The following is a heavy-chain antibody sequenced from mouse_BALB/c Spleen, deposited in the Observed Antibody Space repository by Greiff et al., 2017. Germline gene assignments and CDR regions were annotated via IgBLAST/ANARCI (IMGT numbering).Heavy chain of an antibody. CDR3: ARDGGDYFDY. V-gene: IGHV5-4*02. Sequence: EVKLVESGGGLVKPGGSLKLSCAASGFTFSDYYMYWVRQTPEKRLEWVATISDGGSYTYYPDSVKGRFTISRDNAKNNLYLQMSSLKSEDTAMYYCARDGGDYFDYWGQGTTLTVSS. CDR2: ISDGGSYT. J-gene: IGHJ2*01. CDR1: GFTFSDYY.